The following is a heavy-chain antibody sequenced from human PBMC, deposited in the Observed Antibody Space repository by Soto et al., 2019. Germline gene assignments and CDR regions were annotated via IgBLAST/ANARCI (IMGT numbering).Heavy chain of an antibody. J-gene: IGHJ4*02. Sequence: QVQLVQSGAEVKKPGSSVKVSCKASGGTFSSYTISWVRQAPGQGLEWMGRIIPILGIANYAQKFQGRVTITADKFTSTAYMELSSLRSEDTAVYYCARDKRCSGGSCQYFDYWGQGTLVTVSS. V-gene: IGHV1-69*08. CDR3: ARDKRCSGGSCQYFDY. CDR2: IIPILGIA. CDR1: GGTFSSYT. D-gene: IGHD2-15*01.